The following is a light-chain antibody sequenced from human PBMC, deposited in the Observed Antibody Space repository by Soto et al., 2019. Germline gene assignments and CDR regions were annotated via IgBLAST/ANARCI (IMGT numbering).Light chain of an antibody. J-gene: IGKJ1*01. CDR3: QQYGSSRT. CDR1: QSVSSSY. Sequence: ETVLTQSPGTLSLSPGERATLSCRASQSVSSSYLAWYQQKPGQAPRLLIYGASNRATGIPVRFSGSGSGTDFTLTISRLEPEDFAVYYCQQYGSSRTFGQGTKVEIK. V-gene: IGKV3-20*01. CDR2: GAS.